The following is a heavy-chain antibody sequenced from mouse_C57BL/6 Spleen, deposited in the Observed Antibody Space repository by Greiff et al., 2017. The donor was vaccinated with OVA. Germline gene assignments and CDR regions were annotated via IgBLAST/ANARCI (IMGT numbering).Heavy chain of an antibody. CDR2: INPSNGGT. CDR1: GYTFTSYW. D-gene: IGHD1-1*02. V-gene: IGHV1-53*01. CDR3: AGKKLGGGFFDD. J-gene: IGHJ2*01. Sequence: QVQLQQPGTELVKPGASVKLSCKASGYTFTSYWMHWVKQRPGQGLEWIGNINPSNGGTNYNEKFKSKATLTVDKSSSTAYMQLSRLTSEDSAVYYCAGKKLGGGFFDDWGKGTTLTVSS.